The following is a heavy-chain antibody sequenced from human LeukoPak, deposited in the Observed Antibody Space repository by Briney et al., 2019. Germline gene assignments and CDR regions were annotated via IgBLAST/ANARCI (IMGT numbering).Heavy chain of an antibody. J-gene: IGHJ5*02. CDR3: TTGNS. V-gene: IGHV3-15*01. Sequence: GGSLRLSCLTSGFTFVNASMSWVRQAPGKGLEWVGLMKSKPEGGTTFYAAPVKDRFSISRDDSRNTLYLQMNSLTIGDTGVYYCTTGNSWGQGTLVTVSS. CDR2: MKSKPEGGTT. CDR1: GFTFVNAS.